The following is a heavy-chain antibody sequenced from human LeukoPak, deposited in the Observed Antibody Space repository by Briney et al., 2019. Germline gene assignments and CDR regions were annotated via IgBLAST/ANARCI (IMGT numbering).Heavy chain of an antibody. CDR1: EYTLIELS. V-gene: IGHV3-7*01. J-gene: IGHJ3*02. CDR3: ARHILTGYGAFDI. Sequence: SCKVSEYTLIELSMHWVRQAPGRGLEWVANINQDGSEKYYVDSVKGRFTISRDNAKNSLYLQMNSLRAEDTAVYYCARHILTGYGAFDIWGQGTMVTVSS. CDR2: INQDGSEK. D-gene: IGHD3-9*01.